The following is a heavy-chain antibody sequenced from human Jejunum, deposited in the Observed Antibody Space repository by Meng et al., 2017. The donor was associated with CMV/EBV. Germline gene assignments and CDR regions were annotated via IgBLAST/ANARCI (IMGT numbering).Heavy chain of an antibody. Sequence: VSSHYMTWVRQAPGKGLEWVSAIHSGGNTYYPDSVKGRFTISRDNSKNTLYLQMNSLRAEDTAVYFCARKGYCSGTNCYRAFDIWGHGTMVTVSS. D-gene: IGHD2-2*02. CDR3: ARKGYCSGTNCYRAFDI. J-gene: IGHJ3*02. CDR2: IHSGGNT. V-gene: IGHV3-66*02. CDR1: VSSHY.